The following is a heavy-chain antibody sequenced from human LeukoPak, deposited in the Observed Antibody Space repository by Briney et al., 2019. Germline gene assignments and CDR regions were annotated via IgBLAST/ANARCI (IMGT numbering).Heavy chain of an antibody. D-gene: IGHD5-12*01. CDR3: ARVSGYDSTGY. V-gene: IGHV3-48*03. CDR2: ISSSGSTI. Sequence: PGGSLRLSCAASGFTFSSYEMNWVRQAPGKGLEWVSYISSSGSTIYYADSVKGRFTISRDNAKNSLYLQMNSLRAEDTAVYYCARVSGYDSTGYWGQGTLVTVSS. J-gene: IGHJ4*02. CDR1: GFTFSSYE.